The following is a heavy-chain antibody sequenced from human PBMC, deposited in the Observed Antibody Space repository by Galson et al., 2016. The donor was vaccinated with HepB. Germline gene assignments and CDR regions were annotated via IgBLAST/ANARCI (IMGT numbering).Heavy chain of an antibody. CDR3: AKEDLTDFAKRV. V-gene: IGHV3-30*18. J-gene: IGHJ4*02. CDR2: ISYDGSNK. Sequence: SLRLSCAASGFTFSRYGMHWVRQAPGKGLEWVAVISYDGSNKYYEDSVKGRLTISRDNSKNTLYLQMNSLRAEDTAVYYCAKEDLTDFAKRVWGQGTLVTVSS. D-gene: IGHD1-14*01. CDR1: GFTFSRYG.